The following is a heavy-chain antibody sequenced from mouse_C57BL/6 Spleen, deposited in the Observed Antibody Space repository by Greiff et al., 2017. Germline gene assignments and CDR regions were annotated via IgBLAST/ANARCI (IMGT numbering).Heavy chain of an antibody. V-gene: IGHV5-4*01. D-gene: IGHD2-5*01. CDR1: GFTFSSYA. J-gene: IGHJ4*01. CDR3: ARDGPGGYYSNYDAMDY. CDR2: ISDGGSYT. Sequence: EVKLMESGGGLVKPGGSLKLSCAASGFTFSSYAMSWVRQTPEKRLEWVATISDGGSYTYYPDNVKGRFTISRDNAKNNLYLQMSHLKSEDTAMYYCARDGPGGYYSNYDAMDYWGQGTSVTVSS.